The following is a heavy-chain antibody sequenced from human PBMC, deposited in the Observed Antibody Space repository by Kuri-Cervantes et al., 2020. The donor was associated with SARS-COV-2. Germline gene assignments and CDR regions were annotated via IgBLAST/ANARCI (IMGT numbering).Heavy chain of an antibody. J-gene: IGHJ4*02. CDR2: IKQDGSEK. CDR3: ARGGVVVPAAIGY. CDR1: GFTFSSYA. D-gene: IGHD2-2*01. V-gene: IGHV3-7*01. Sequence: GESLKISCAASGFTFSSYAMSWVRQAPGKGLEWVANIKQDGSEKYYVDSVKGRFTISRDNAKNSLYLQMNSLRAEDTAVYYCARGGVVVPAAIGYWGQGTLVTVSS.